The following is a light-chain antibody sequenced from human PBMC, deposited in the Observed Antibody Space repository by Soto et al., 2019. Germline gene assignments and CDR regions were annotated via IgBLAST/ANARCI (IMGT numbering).Light chain of an antibody. CDR2: DAS. J-gene: IGKJ1*01. CDR1: QSIGTW. V-gene: IGKV1-5*01. Sequence: GYIVAIAVRSSQSIGTWLAWYQQEPGQAPKLLIYDASTLESGVPSRFSDSGSGTEFTLTISSLQPDDFATYYWPPDNGYPPCTFGQGSKVDVK. CDR3: PPDNGYPPCT.